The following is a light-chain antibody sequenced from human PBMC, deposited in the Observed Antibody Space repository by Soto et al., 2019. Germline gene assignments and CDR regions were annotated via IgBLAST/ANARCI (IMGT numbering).Light chain of an antibody. J-gene: IGKJ5*01. CDR1: QSVSSN. V-gene: IGKV3-15*01. Sequence: EIVMTQSPATLSVSPGERATLSCRARQSVSSNLAWYQQKPGQAPRLLIYGASTRATGFPARFSGSGSGTEFTLTISSLQSEDFAVYYCQQYNGWPITFGQGTRLEIK. CDR2: GAS. CDR3: QQYNGWPIT.